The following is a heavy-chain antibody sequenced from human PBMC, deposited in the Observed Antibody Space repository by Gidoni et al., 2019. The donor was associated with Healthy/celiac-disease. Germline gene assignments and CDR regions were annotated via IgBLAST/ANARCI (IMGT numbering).Heavy chain of an antibody. CDR1: GFTFDDYA. CDR3: AKAPVLSWRYNWFDP. J-gene: IGHJ5*02. CDR2: ISWNSGSI. Sequence: EVQLVESGGGLVQPGRSLRLSCAASGFTFDDYAMHWVRPAPGKGLEWVSGISWNSGSIGYADSVKGRFTISRDNAKNSLYLQMNSLRAEDTALYYCAKAPVLSWRYNWFDPWGQGTLVTVSS. V-gene: IGHV3-9*01. D-gene: IGHD6-13*01.